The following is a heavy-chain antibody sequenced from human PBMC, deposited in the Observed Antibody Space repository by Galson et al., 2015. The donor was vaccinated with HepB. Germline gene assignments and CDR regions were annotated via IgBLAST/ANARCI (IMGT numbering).Heavy chain of an antibody. CDR3: ARLTMTMVPSNY. CDR1: GASVSSGGSY. J-gene: IGHJ4*02. Sequence: SETLSLTCNVSGASVSSGGSYWTWIRQPPGKGLEWVGSIYYTGSTNYNPSLKSRVTISADSSKNQFSLGLTSVTAADTAVYYCARLTMTMVPSNYWGQGTLVTVSS. CDR2: IYYTGST. D-gene: IGHD4/OR15-4a*01. V-gene: IGHV4-61*08.